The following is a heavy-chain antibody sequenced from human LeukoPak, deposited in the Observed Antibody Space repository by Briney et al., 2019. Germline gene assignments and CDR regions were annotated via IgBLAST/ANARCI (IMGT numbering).Heavy chain of an antibody. D-gene: IGHD3-16*02. V-gene: IGHV3-7*01. Sequence: GGSLRLSCAASGFTFSSYWMSWVRQAPGKGLEWVANIKQDGSEKYYVDSVKGRFTISRDNAKNSLYLQMNSLRAEETAVYYCARPFGSSYRYTLDYWGQGTLVTVSS. CDR1: GFTFSSYW. CDR2: IKQDGSEK. CDR3: ARPFGSSYRYTLDY. J-gene: IGHJ4*02.